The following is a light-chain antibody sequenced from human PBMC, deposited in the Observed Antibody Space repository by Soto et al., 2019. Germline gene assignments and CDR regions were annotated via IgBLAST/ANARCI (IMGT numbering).Light chain of an antibody. V-gene: IGKV1-17*03. J-gene: IGKJ1*01. CDR2: AAS. Sequence: DVDITQWPSALSASVGDRVTITCRSSQAISNYLAWVQQKPGQAPKRLIYAASTLESGVPSRFSGSGSGTEFSLTISSLQPEDFATYFCLQHKSYQWTFGQGTKVDNK. CDR1: QAISNY. CDR3: LQHKSYQWT.